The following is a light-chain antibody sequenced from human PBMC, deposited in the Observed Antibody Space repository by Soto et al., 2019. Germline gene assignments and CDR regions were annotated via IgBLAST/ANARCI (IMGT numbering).Light chain of an antibody. CDR3: HQYNSWPRGT. V-gene: IGKV3-15*01. J-gene: IGKJ3*01. Sequence: EVVMTQSPATLSVSPGERATLSCRASETVATNLAWYQQKPGQAPRLLISGASTRAAGISDRFRGSGSGTEFTLTISSLRSEDSAVYYCHQYNSWPRGTFGPGTKVEIK. CDR2: GAS. CDR1: ETVATN.